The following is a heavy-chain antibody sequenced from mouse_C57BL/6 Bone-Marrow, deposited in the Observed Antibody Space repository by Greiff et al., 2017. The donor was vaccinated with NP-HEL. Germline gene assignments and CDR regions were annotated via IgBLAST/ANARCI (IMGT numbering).Heavy chain of an antibody. Sequence: QVQLQQSGAELVRPGASVKLSCKASGYTFTDYYINWVKQRPGQGLEWIARIYPGSGNTYYNEKFKGKATLTAEKSSSTAYMQLSSLPSEDSAVYVCARFAYWGQGTLVTVSA. CDR2: IYPGSGNT. V-gene: IGHV1-76*01. CDR3: ARFAY. CDR1: GYTFTDYY. J-gene: IGHJ3*01.